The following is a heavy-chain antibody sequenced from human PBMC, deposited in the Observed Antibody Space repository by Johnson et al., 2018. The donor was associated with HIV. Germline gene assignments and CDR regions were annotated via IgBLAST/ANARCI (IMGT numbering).Heavy chain of an antibody. D-gene: IGHD6-19*01. CDR1: GFTFSSYG. CDR2: ISYDGRNK. V-gene: IGHV3-30*18. J-gene: IGHJ3*02. CDR3: AKEVGWLGDAFDI. Sequence: QVQLVESGGGVVQPGRSLRLSCAASGFTFSSYGMHWVRQAPGKGLEWVAVISYDGRNKYYAESVKGRFTISRDNSKNTMYLQMNSLRAEDTAVYYCAKEVGWLGDAFDIWGQGTMVTVSS.